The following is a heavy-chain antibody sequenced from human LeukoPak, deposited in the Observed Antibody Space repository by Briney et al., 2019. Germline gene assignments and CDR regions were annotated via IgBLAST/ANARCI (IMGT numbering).Heavy chain of an antibody. CDR2: INSDGSST. CDR1: GFTFSSYW. V-gene: IGHV3-74*01. CDR3: ARGKRGYSYGFDY. J-gene: IGHJ4*02. Sequence: GGSLRLSCAASGFTFSSYWMSWVRQAPGKGLVWVSRINSDGSSTSYADSVKGRFTISRDNAKNTLYLQMNSLRAEDTAVYYCARGKRGYSYGFDYWGQGTLVTVSS. D-gene: IGHD5-18*01.